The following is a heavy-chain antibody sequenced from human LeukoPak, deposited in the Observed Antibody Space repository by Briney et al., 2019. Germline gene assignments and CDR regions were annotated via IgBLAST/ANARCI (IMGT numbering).Heavy chain of an antibody. CDR3: ARDHENTIAYDSSGYYYQRAFDI. J-gene: IGHJ3*02. CDR1: GGSLSDYY. V-gene: IGHV4-34*01. D-gene: IGHD3-22*01. CDR2: ISHRGRT. Sequence: ASETLSLTCAVYGGSLSDYYWSWIRQSPGKGLEWIGEISHRGRTYYNLSLKSRVTISVDTSKNQFSLKLSSVTAADTAVYYCARDHENTIAYDSSGYYYQRAFDIWGQGTMVTVSS.